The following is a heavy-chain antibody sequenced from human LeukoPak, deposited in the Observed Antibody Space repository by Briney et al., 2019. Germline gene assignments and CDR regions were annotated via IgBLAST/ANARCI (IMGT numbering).Heavy chain of an antibody. V-gene: IGHV1-69*05. CDR2: IIPIFGTA. J-gene: IGHJ5*02. CDR1: GGTFSSYA. Sequence: SVKVSCKASGGTFSSYAISWVRQAPGQGLEWMGGIIPIFGTANYAQEFQGRVAITTDESTGTAYMELSSLRSEDTAVYYCARVYYYDSSGRNWFDPWGQGTLVTVSS. CDR3: ARVYYYDSSGRNWFDP. D-gene: IGHD3-22*01.